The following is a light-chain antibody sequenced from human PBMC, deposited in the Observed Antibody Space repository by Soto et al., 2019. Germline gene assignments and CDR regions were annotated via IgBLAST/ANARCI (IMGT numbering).Light chain of an antibody. J-gene: IGKJ1*01. CDR2: AAS. CDR3: QQSYSTPWT. Sequence: DIQMTQSPASLSASVGDRATLTCRASQSLSSYLTWYQQKPGKAPKLLIYAASSLPNGVPSRFSGSGSGTDFTLTISSLQPEDFATYYCQQSYSTPWTFGQGTKVEIK. CDR1: QSLSSY. V-gene: IGKV1-39*01.